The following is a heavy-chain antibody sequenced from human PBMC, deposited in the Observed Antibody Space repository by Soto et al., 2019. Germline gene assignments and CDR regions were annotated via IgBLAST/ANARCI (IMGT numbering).Heavy chain of an antibody. D-gene: IGHD6-6*01. CDR2: IYYSGKT. CDR3: ARDRSNSPDYFDY. J-gene: IGHJ4*02. Sequence: SETLSLTCTVSGGSINSDAYYWSWIRQPPGKGLERIGHIYYSGKTYYNPSLESRLTISLDTSKNQFSLRLSSVNASDTAVYYCARDRSNSPDYFDYWGQGTLVTVSS. V-gene: IGHV4-30-4*01. CDR1: GGSINSDAYY.